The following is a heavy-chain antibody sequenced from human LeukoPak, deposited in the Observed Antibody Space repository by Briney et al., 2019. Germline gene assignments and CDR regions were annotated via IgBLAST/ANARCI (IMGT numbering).Heavy chain of an antibody. D-gene: IGHD1-26*01. V-gene: IGHV1-2*06. CDR2: INPNSGGT. J-gene: IGHJ1*01. CDR3: ARDSGSYWDFQH. CDR1: GYTFTGYY. Sequence: ASVKASCKASGYTFTGYYMHWVRQAPGQGLEWMGRINPNSGGTNYAQKFQGRVTMTRDTSISTAYMELSRLRSDDTAVYYCARDSGSYWDFQHWGQGTLVTVSS.